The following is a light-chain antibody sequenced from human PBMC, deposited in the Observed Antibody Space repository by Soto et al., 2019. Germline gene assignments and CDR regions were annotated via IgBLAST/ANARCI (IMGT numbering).Light chain of an antibody. Sequence: DIQMTQSPYSLSASVGDRVTITCQASHDISNYLNWYQQKPGQAPKLLIYDASNLETGVPSRFSGSGSGTDFTFTISSLQPEDFATYYCQQYDNLLFTFGPGTKVDVK. CDR2: DAS. V-gene: IGKV1-33*01. CDR3: QQYDNLLFT. J-gene: IGKJ3*01. CDR1: HDISNY.